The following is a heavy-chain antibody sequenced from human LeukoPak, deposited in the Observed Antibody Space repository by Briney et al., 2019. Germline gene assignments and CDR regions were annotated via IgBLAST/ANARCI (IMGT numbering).Heavy chain of an antibody. CDR3: ARDDPHYDILTGYYPIDY. CDR2: LRYDGSNK. V-gene: IGHV3-30*02. J-gene: IGHJ4*02. Sequence: PGGALTLSCAPSGFTFIRNGMHWVRQAPGKGLEGVAFLRYDGSNKYYADSVMRRFTISRDNSKDTLYLQMNSLRTEDTAVYYCARDDPHYDILTGYYPIDYWGQGTLVTVSS. CDR1: GFTFIRNG. D-gene: IGHD3-9*01.